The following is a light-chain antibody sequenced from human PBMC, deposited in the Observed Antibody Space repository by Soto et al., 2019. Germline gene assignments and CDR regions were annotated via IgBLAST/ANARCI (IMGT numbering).Light chain of an antibody. V-gene: IGKV3-15*01. CDR1: QSVSRN. Sequence: EIVMTQSPATLSVSPGERATLSCRASQSVSRNLASYQQKPGQAPRLLIYGASTRATGIPARFSGSGSGTEFTLTISSLKSEDFAVYYCQQYNNWPTWTFGQGTKVDIK. CDR2: GAS. J-gene: IGKJ1*01. CDR3: QQYNNWPTWT.